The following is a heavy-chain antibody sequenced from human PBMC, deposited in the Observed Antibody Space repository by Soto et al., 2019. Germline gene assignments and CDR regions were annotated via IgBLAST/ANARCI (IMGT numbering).Heavy chain of an antibody. CDR1: GGSISSSDW. J-gene: IGHJ6*02. V-gene: IGHV4-4*02. CDR2: IYHTGST. CDR3: ARDPQLAAAGIDYGLDA. D-gene: IGHD6-13*01. Sequence: QVQLQESGPGLVKPSGTLSLTCAVSGGSISSSDWWRWLRQPPGKVLVWIGEIYHTGSTHYNPSRNSRVTICVDKSTKEFSLKLISVTAAGTAVYFCARDPQLAAAGIDYGLDAWGQGTTVTVS.